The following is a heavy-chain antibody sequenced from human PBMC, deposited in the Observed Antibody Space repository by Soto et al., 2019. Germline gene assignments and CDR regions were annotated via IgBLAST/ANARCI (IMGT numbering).Heavy chain of an antibody. CDR1: GFTVSSNY. Sequence: GGSLRLSCAASGFTVSSNYMSWVRQAPGKGLEWVSVIYSGGSTYYADSVKGRFTISRDNSKNTLYLQMNSLRAEDTAVYYCAAFAFTIFGVVWGQGTLVTVSS. J-gene: IGHJ4*02. D-gene: IGHD3-3*01. CDR3: AAFAFTIFGVV. V-gene: IGHV3-53*01. CDR2: IYSGGST.